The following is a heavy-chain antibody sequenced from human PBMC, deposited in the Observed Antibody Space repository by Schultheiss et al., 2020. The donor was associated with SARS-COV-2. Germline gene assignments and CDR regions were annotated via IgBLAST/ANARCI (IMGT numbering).Heavy chain of an antibody. Sequence: SQTLSLTCTVSGGSISSYYWSWIRQPPGKGLEWIGEINHSGSTNYNPSLKSRVTMSLDTSKNQFSLKLSSVTAADTAVYYCARAMYSSGWYDYWGQGTLVTVSS. V-gene: IGHV4-59*01. CDR2: INHSGST. J-gene: IGHJ4*02. CDR3: ARAMYSSGWYDY. CDR1: GGSISSYY. D-gene: IGHD6-19*01.